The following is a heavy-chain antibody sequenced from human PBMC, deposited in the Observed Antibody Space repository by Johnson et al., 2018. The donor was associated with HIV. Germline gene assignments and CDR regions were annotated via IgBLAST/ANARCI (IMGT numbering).Heavy chain of an antibody. D-gene: IGHD2-15*01. J-gene: IGHJ3*01. Sequence: MQLVESGGALVQPGGSLKLSCACSGFTFRASAMHWVRQASARGLEWVGLITTKGNSYATAYAASLNGRFTISRDDSHNTAYLQMNSLTTEDTDTYYCTKFVGYCSGGGCNTPGDVWGQGTMVTVSS. CDR1: GFTFRASA. CDR2: ITTKGNSYAT. CDR3: TKFVGYCSGGGCNTPGDV. V-gene: IGHV3-73*01.